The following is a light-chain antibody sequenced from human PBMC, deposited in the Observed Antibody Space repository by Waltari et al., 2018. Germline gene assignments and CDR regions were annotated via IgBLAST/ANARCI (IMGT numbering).Light chain of an antibody. CDR3: QSADNSGTPVV. V-gene: IGLV3-25*03. CDR1: TLPKQF. J-gene: IGLJ2*01. Sequence: SYDLTQPPSVSVSPGQTARITCSGNTLPKQFAYWYQQKPGQAPGLMKYKDSERPSVFPERFSGSSSGTTFMLTISGVQAEDEADYYCQSADNSGTPVVFGGGTKLTVL. CDR2: KDS.